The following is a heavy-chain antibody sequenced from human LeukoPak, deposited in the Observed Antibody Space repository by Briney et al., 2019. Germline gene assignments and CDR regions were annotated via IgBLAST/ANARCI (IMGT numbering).Heavy chain of an antibody. CDR3: ARLKRVATIFDY. CDR2: IYTSGST. Sequence: SETLSLTCTVSGGSISSYYWSWIRQPPGKGLEWIGYIYTSGSTNYNPSLKSRVTISVDTSKNQFSLKLSSVTAADTAVYYCARLKRVATIFDYWGQGTLVTVSS. D-gene: IGHD5-24*01. V-gene: IGHV4-4*09. CDR1: GGSISSYY. J-gene: IGHJ4*02.